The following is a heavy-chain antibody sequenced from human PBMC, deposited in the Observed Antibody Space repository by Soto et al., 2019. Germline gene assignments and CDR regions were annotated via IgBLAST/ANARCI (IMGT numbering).Heavy chain of an antibody. D-gene: IGHD6-13*01. CDR3: ARIASTGTEGWFVP. CDR2: IDPSDSYT. J-gene: IGHJ5*02. V-gene: IGHV5-10-1*01. CDR1: GYSCTSYW. Sequence: GESLKISCKGSGYSCTSYWISWVRRMPGKGLDWMGRIDPSDSYTNYSPSFQGHVTISADKSVSTAYLQWSSLKASDTAMYYCARIASTGTEGWFVPWGQGTLVTVSS.